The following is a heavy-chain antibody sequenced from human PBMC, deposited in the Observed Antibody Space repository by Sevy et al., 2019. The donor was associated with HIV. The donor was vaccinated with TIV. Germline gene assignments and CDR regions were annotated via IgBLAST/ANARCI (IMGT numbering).Heavy chain of an antibody. CDR1: GFTFSSYA. D-gene: IGHD6-13*01. Sequence: GGSLRLSCAASGFTFSSYAMSWVRQAPGKGLEWVSAISGSGGSTYYADTVKGRFTISRDNSKNTLYLQMNSLRAEDMAVYYCAKVAGIAAAGTCDYWGQGTLVTVSS. CDR3: AKVAGIAAAGTCDY. J-gene: IGHJ4*02. CDR2: ISGSGGST. V-gene: IGHV3-23*01.